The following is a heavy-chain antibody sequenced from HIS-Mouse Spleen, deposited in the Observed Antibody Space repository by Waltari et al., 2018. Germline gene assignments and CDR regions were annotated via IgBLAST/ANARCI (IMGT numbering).Heavy chain of an antibody. Sequence: QVTLRESGPALVNPTQTLTLTSTFSGFSLSTSGMCVSWMRQPPGKALEWLARIDWDDDKYYSTSLKTRLTISKDTSKNQVVLTMTNMDPVDTATYYCARIAEGYSSGWYAFDYWGQGTLVTVSS. D-gene: IGHD6-19*01. V-gene: IGHV2-70*15. CDR3: ARIAEGYSSGWYAFDY. CDR2: IDWDDDK. CDR1: GFSLSTSGMC. J-gene: IGHJ4*02.